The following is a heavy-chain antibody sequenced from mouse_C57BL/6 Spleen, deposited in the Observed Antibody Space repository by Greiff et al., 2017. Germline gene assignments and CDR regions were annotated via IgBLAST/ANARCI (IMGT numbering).Heavy chain of an antibody. Sequence: EVQLVESGGGLVKPGGSLKLSCAASGFTFSDYGMHWVRQAPEKGLEWVAYISSGSSTIYYADTVKGRCTISRDNAKNTLFLQRTSLRSEDTAMYYCARNWDDAMDYWGQGTSVTVSS. CDR1: GFTFSDYG. J-gene: IGHJ4*01. CDR2: ISSGSSTI. D-gene: IGHD4-1*01. CDR3: ARNWDDAMDY. V-gene: IGHV5-17*01.